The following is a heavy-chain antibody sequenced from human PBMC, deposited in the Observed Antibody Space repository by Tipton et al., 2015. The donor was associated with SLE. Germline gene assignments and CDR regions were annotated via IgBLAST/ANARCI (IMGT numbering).Heavy chain of an antibody. Sequence: TLSLTCTVSGDSISSGNYYWSWIRQPAGKGLEWIGRMYISAINDYNPSLKSRVTISADTSKNQVSLKLTSVTAADTALYFCARGVAERLGLDFWGQGSLVTVSS. J-gene: IGHJ4*02. V-gene: IGHV4-61*02. CDR3: ARGVAERLGLDF. CDR1: GDSISSGNYY. D-gene: IGHD6-19*01. CDR2: MYISAIN.